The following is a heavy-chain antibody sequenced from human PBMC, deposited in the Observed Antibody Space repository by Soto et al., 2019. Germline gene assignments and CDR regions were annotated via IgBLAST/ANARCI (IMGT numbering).Heavy chain of an antibody. J-gene: IGHJ6*02. CDR2: ISGSGGST. V-gene: IGHV3-23*01. D-gene: IGHD6-6*01. CDR3: ANAEYSRTYYYYDGMDV. CDR1: GFTFSSYA. Sequence: EVQLLESGGGLVQPGGSLRLSCAASGFTFSSYAMSWVRQAPGKGLEWVSAISGSGGSTYYADSVKGRFTISRDNSKNTLYLQMNSLRAEDTAVYYCANAEYSRTYYYYDGMDVWGQGTTVTVSS.